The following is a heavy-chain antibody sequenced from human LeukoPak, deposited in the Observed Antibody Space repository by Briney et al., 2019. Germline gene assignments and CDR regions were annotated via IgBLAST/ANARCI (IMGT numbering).Heavy chain of an antibody. CDR3: AKDEVADVWSGYYWVY. Sequence: GGSLRLSCAESGFTCSGYGMHWVRQAPGKGLEWVAFIRYDGSNKYYADSVKGRFTISRDNSKNTLYLQMNSLRAEDTAVYYCAKDEVADVWSGYYWVYWGQGTLVTVSS. J-gene: IGHJ4*02. CDR2: IRYDGSNK. V-gene: IGHV3-30*02. D-gene: IGHD3-3*01. CDR1: GFTCSGYG.